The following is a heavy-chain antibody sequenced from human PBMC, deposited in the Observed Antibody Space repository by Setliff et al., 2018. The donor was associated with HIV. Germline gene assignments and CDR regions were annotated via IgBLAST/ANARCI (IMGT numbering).Heavy chain of an antibody. V-gene: IGHV1-69*13. J-gene: IGHJ4*02. CDR2: IIPIFGTT. CDR1: GATFRNNA. CDR3: AREGAAAGLDLDY. D-gene: IGHD6-13*01. Sequence: GASVKVSCKASGATFRNNAINWVRQAPGQGLEWMGEIIPIFGTTNYAQKFKGRVTITADESTSTVYMEVSSLRSEDTAVYYCAREGAAAGLDLDYWGQGTLVTVSS.